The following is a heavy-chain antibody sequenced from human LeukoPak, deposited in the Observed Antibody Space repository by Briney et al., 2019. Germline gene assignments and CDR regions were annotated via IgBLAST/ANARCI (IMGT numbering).Heavy chain of an antibody. D-gene: IGHD2-21*01. Sequence: SVKVSCKASGGTFSSYAISWVRQAPGQGLEWMGGIIPIFGTANYAQKFQGRVTITADESTSTAYMELSGLRSEDTAVYYCARGRAYCGGDCSIDYWGQGTLVTVSS. CDR2: IIPIFGTA. J-gene: IGHJ4*02. V-gene: IGHV1-69*13. CDR1: GGTFSSYA. CDR3: ARGRAYCGGDCSIDY.